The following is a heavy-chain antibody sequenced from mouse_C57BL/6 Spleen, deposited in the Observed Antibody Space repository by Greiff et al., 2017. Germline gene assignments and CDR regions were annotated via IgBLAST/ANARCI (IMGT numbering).Heavy chain of an antibody. CDR2: IWWDDDK. CDR1: GFSLSTFGMG. D-gene: IGHD1-1*01. CDR3: ARIAGESNPTAWFAY. Sequence: QVTLKVCGPGILQPSQTLSLSCSFSGFSLSTFGMGVGWIRPPSGKGLEWLAHIWWDDDKYSNPALKSRLTISKDTSKNQVFLKIANVDTADTATYYCARIAGESNPTAWFAYWGQGTLVTVSA. J-gene: IGHJ3*01. V-gene: IGHV8-8*01.